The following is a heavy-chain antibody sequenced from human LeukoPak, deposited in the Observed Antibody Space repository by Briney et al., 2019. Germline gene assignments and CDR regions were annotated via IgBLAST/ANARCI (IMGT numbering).Heavy chain of an antibody. CDR1: GGSFSGYY. J-gene: IGHJ4*02. Sequence: PSETLSLTCAVYGGSFSGYYWNWIRLPPGKGLEWIGEINHRGSTNYNPSLKSRVTISVDTSKKQFSLKLSSVTAADTAVYYCARGRTTYDYVWGSYRPPDYWGQGTLVTVSS. D-gene: IGHD3-16*02. V-gene: IGHV4-34*01. CDR2: INHRGST. CDR3: ARGRTTYDYVWGSYRPPDY.